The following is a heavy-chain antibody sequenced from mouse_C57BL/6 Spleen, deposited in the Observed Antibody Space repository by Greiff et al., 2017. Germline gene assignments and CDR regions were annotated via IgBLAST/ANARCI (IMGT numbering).Heavy chain of an antibody. CDR3: ASEDDYDGDFDY. CDR1: GYTFTSYG. D-gene: IGHD2-4*01. V-gene: IGHV1-81*01. Sequence: QVQLQQSGAELARPGASVKLSCKASGYTFTSYGISWVKQRTGQGLEWIGEIYPRSGNTYYNEKFKGKATLTADKSSSTAYMELRSLTSEDSAVYFCASEDDYDGDFDYWGQGTTLTVSS. J-gene: IGHJ2*01. CDR2: IYPRSGNT.